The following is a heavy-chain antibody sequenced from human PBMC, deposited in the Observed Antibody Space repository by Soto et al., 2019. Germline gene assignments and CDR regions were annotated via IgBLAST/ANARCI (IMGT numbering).Heavy chain of an antibody. CDR2: ISGGAGST. V-gene: IGHV3-23*01. Sequence: EVQLLESGGGLVQPGGSLRLSCAASGFTFSSYDMSWVRQAPGKGLEWVSDISGGAGSTNYADSVKGRFTISRDNSKNTLYLEMNSLRAEDTAVYYCAKGRYGDYGWFDPWGQGTLVTVSS. CDR3: AKGRYGDYGWFDP. CDR1: GFTFSSYD. J-gene: IGHJ5*02. D-gene: IGHD4-17*01.